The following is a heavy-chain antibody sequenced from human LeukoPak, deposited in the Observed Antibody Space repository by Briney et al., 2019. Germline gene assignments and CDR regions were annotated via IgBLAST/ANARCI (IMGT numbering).Heavy chain of an antibody. CDR1: GFTFSSYS. V-gene: IGHV3-48*01. CDR3: ARDGPGGSWDNWFDP. D-gene: IGHD2-15*01. CDR2: ISSSSSTI. Sequence: PGGSLRLSCAASGFTFSSYSMNWVRQAPGKGLEWVSYISSSSSTIYYADSVKGRFTISRDNVKNSLYLQMNSLRAEDTAVYYCARDGPGGSWDNWFDPWGQGTLVTVSS. J-gene: IGHJ5*02.